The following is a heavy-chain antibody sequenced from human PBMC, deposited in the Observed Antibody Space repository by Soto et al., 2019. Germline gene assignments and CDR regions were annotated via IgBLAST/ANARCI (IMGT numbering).Heavy chain of an antibody. CDR2: INHSGST. V-gene: IGHV4-34*01. J-gene: IGHJ5*02. D-gene: IGHD1-26*01. CDR3: ASRGGTTYNWFDP. Sequence: SETLSLTCAVYGGSFSGYYWSWIRQPPGKGLEWIGEINHSGSTNYNPSLRSRVTISLDTSKNQFSLKLSSVTAADTAVYYCASRGGTTYNWFDPWGHGTLVTVSS. CDR1: GGSFSGYY.